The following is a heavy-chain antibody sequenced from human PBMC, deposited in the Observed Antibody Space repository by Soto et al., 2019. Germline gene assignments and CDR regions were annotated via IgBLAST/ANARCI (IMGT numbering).Heavy chain of an antibody. CDR2: INSSGTT. CDR3: ARHPGYCIGGSCYGRYTMDV. J-gene: IGHJ6*02. CDR1: GDSISSNNYY. D-gene: IGHD2-15*01. Sequence: SETLSLTFTVSGDSISSNNYYWGWIRQPPGNVLEWIGNINSSGTTHYSPSLKSRITISVDTSNNRFSLKLTSVTAADTAVSYCARHPGYCIGGSCYGRYTMDVCGQGTTVT. V-gene: IGHV4-39*01.